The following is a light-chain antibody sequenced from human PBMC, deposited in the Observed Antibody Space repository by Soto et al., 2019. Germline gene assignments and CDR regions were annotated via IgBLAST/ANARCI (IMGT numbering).Light chain of an antibody. V-gene: IGKV1-5*03. CDR2: DAS. CDR1: QSISDW. CDR3: QPYNRYSIA. J-gene: IGKJ4*01. Sequence: DIQLTQSPSTLSASIGDKVTITCRASQSISDWLAWYQQKPGKAPKFLMYDASTLEKGVSSRFSGSGSGTEFPLTISSLQPDEFATYYCQPYNRYSIAFGGGTKVEIK.